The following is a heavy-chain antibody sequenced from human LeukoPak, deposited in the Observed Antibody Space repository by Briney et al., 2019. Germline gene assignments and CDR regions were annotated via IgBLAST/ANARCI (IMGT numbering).Heavy chain of an antibody. CDR1: GFSFSTYA. D-gene: IGHD6-19*01. CDR2: ISYDGSNK. J-gene: IGHJ4*02. Sequence: GRSLRLSCAASGFSFSTYAMHWVRQAPGKGLEWVAVISYDGSNKYYADSVKGRFTISRDNSKNTLYLQMNSLRAEDTAVYYCAKGVDSSGWGVGYWGQGTLVTVSS. V-gene: IGHV3-30*04. CDR3: AKGVDSSGWGVGY.